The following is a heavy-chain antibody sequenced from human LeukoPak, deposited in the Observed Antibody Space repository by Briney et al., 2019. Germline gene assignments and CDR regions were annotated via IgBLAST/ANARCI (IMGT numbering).Heavy chain of an antibody. Sequence: PSETLSLTCTVSGGSISSYYWSWIRQPPGKGLEWIGSIYYTGTTNYNPSLESRVTISVDASNNQVSLTLNSVTAADTAVYFCARGGFYGHPFDFGGQGTLVTVSS. CDR2: IYYTGTT. D-gene: IGHD3-10*01. CDR1: GGSISSYY. CDR3: ARGGFYGHPFDF. V-gene: IGHV4-59*12. J-gene: IGHJ4*02.